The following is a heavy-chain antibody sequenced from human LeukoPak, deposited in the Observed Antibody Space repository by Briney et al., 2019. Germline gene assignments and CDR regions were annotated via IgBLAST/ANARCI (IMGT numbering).Heavy chain of an antibody. CDR1: GGSISSGSYY. CDR2: IYTSGST. J-gene: IGHJ3*02. D-gene: IGHD3-22*01. Sequence: PSETLSLTCTVSGGSISSGSYYWRWLRQPAGTGLEWIGRIYTSGSTNYNPSLKSRVTISVDTSKNQFSLKLSSVTAADTAVYYCARARNYYDSSGFYYEGDAFDIWGQGTMVTVSS. CDR3: ARARNYYDSSGFYYEGDAFDI. V-gene: IGHV4-61*02.